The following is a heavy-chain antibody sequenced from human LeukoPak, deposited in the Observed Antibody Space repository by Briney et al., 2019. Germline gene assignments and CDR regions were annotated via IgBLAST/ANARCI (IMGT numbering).Heavy chain of an antibody. CDR3: ARDTFYSETGSFEGWFDP. CDR2: INHSGST. D-gene: IGHD3-10*01. J-gene: IGHJ5*02. Sequence: SETLSLTCAVYGGSFSGYYWSWIRQPPGKGLEWIGEINHSGSTNYNPSLKSRVTISVDTSKNQFSLKLSSVTAADTAVYFCARDTFYSETGSFEGWFDPWGQGTLVTVSS. CDR1: GGSFSGYY. V-gene: IGHV4-34*01.